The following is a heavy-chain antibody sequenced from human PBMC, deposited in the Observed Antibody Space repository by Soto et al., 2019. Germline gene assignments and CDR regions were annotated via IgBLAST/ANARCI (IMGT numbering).Heavy chain of an antibody. Sequence: QVQLQESGPGLVKPSETLSLTCTVSGGSVSSGSYYWSWIRQPPGKGLEWIGYIFDSGSTNYNPSLKTRATXXVXTXXTQLALKLSAVTAADTAVYYCARGQFYCAGNYLDYWGQGTLVTVSS. CDR2: IFDSGST. J-gene: IGHJ4*02. CDR1: GGSVSSGSYY. D-gene: IGHD3-10*01. CDR3: ARGQFYCAGNYLDY. V-gene: IGHV4-61*01.